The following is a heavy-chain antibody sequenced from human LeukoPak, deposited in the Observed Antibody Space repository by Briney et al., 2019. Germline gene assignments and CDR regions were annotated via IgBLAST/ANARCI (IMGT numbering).Heavy chain of an antibody. CDR3: ARDLGYCSSTSCLNWFDP. V-gene: IGHV4-61*02. J-gene: IGHJ5*02. CDR1: GGSISSGSYY. CDR2: IYTSGST. Sequence: SSQTLSLTCTVSGGSISSGSYYWSWIRQPAGKGLEWIGRIYTSGSTNYNPSLKSRVTIPVDTSKNQFSLKLSSVTAADTAVYYCARDLGYCSSTSCLNWFDPWGQGTLVTVSS. D-gene: IGHD2-2*01.